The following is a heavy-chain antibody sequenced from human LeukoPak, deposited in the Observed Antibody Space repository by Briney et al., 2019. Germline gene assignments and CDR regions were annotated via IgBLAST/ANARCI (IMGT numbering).Heavy chain of an antibody. CDR1: GYTFTGYY. CDR2: INPNSGGT. V-gene: IGHV1-2*02. J-gene: IGHJ4*02. D-gene: IGHD6-6*01. Sequence: ASVTVSCKASGYTFTGYYMHWVRPAAGQGLEGMGWINPNSGGTNYAEKLHGRVTMTSDTSTSTAYMELSRLRSDDTAVYYCARFRRGRYYFDYWGQGTLVTVSS. CDR3: ARFRRGRYYFDY.